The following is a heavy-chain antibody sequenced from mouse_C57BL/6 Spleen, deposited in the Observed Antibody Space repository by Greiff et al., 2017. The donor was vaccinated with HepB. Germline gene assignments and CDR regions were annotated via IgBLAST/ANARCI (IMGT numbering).Heavy chain of an antibody. Sequence: VQLQQSGPGLVKPSQSLSLTCSVTGYSITSGYYWNWIRQFPGNKLEWMGYISYDGSNNYNPSLKNRISITRDTSKNQFFLKLNSVTTEDTATYYCAREENGYYYAMDYWGQGTSVTVSS. CDR1: GYSITSGYY. CDR3: AREENGYYYAMDY. CDR2: ISYDGSN. J-gene: IGHJ4*01. V-gene: IGHV3-6*01.